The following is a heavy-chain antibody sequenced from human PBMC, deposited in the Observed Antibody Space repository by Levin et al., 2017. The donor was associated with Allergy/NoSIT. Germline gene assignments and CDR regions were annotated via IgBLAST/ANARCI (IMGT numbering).Heavy chain of an antibody. CDR1: GFTFSRFW. V-gene: IGHV3-74*01. Sequence: GESLKISCAASGFTFSRFWMHWVRQAPGKGLVWVSHINSDGTNTNYANSVKGRFTISRDNTENTLYLQMDSLRAEDTSVYFCARGGCSSTSCLDNWGQGTLVTVSS. CDR2: INSDGTNT. D-gene: IGHD2-2*01. CDR3: ARGGCSSTSCLDN. J-gene: IGHJ4*02.